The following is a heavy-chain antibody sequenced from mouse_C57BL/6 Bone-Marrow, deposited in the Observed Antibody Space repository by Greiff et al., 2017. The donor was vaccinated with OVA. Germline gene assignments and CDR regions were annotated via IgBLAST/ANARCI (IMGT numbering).Heavy chain of an antibody. Sequence: QVQLQPSWAELVKPGASVKISCKASGYAFRSYWLNWVKQRPGPGLEWIGQIYPGDGDTNYNGKFKGKATLTADKSASTANMQLSSLTSEDAAVYFCAKVYYGKDYWGQGNTLTVSS. D-gene: IGHD2-1*01. CDR1: GYAFRSYW. J-gene: IGHJ2*01. V-gene: IGHV1-80*01. CDR3: AKVYYGKDY. CDR2: IYPGDGDT.